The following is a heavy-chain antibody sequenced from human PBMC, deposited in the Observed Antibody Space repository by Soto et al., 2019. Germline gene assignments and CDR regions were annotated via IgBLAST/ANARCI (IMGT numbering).Heavy chain of an antibody. CDR2: ISSSSSYI. J-gene: IGHJ4*02. CDR1: GFTFSSYS. Sequence: PGGSLRLSCAASGFTFSSYSMNWVRQAPGKGLEWVSSISSSSSYIYYADSVKGRFTISRDNAKNSLYLQMNSLRAEDTAVYYCARTHLNYYDSSGIDYWGQGTLVTVSS. D-gene: IGHD3-22*01. CDR3: ARTHLNYYDSSGIDY. V-gene: IGHV3-21*01.